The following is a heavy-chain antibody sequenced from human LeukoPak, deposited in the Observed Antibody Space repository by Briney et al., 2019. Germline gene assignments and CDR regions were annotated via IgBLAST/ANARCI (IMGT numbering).Heavy chain of an antibody. CDR3: ARDFGDYGVLDN. Sequence: GGSLRLSCAASGFTFSSYSMNWVRQAPGKGLEWVSSISSSSSYIYYADSVKGRFTISRDNAKNSLYLQMNSLRAEDTAVYYCARDFGDYGVLDNWGQGTLVTVSS. J-gene: IGHJ4*02. CDR2: ISSSSSYI. D-gene: IGHD4-17*01. V-gene: IGHV3-21*01. CDR1: GFTFSSYS.